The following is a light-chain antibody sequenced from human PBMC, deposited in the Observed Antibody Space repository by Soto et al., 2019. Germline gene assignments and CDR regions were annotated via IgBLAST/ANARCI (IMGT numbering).Light chain of an antibody. CDR3: SSYTSSIYV. Sequence: QSALTQPASVSGSPGQSITISCTGTSSDVGGYNYVSWYQQHPGKAPKLMIYEVSNRPSGVSNRFSGSKSGNTASLTISGLQAEDEADYYCSSYTSSIYVFGTGTKLTVL. V-gene: IGLV2-14*01. CDR2: EVS. J-gene: IGLJ1*01. CDR1: SSDVGGYNY.